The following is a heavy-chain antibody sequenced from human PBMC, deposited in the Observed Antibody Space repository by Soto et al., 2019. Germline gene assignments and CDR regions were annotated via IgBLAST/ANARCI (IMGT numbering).Heavy chain of an antibody. CDR1: GESISTYY. CDR3: ALRSMAVVPEY. D-gene: IGHD3-22*01. CDR2: LYYGRSA. Sequence: QVQLQESGPGLVKPSETLSLTCAVSGESISTYYCMWIRQPPGKGLESIGYLYYGRSANYNPSLKSRFTLSVDTSTNQCSLTLSSMTAADTAVYYCALRSMAVVPEYWGQGTLGTVSS. J-gene: IGHJ4*02. V-gene: IGHV4-59*01.